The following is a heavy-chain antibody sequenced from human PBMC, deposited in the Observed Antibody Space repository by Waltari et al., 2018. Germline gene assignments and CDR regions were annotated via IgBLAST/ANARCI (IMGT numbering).Heavy chain of an antibody. V-gene: IGHV4-34*01. CDR3: ARGVKYYGSGSYGDY. Sequence: QVQLQQWGAGLLKPSETLSLTCAVYGGSFSGYYWRWIRQPPGKGLEWIREINHSGSTNYNPSLKSRVTISVDTSKNQFSLKLSSVTAADTAVYYCARGVKYYGSGSYGDYWGQGTLVTVSS. CDR1: GGSFSGYY. J-gene: IGHJ4*02. D-gene: IGHD3-10*01. CDR2: INHSGST.